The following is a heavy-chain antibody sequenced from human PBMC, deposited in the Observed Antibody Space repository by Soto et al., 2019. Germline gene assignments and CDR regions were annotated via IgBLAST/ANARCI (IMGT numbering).Heavy chain of an antibody. CDR3: ARDHGRRGDYYYGMDV. CDR2: ISYDGSNK. D-gene: IGHD3-10*01. CDR1: GFTFSSYA. Sequence: PGGSLRLSCAASGFTFSSYAMHWVRQAPGKGLEWVAVISYDGSNKYYADSVKGRFTISRDNSKNTLYLQMNSLRAEDTAVYYCARDHGRRGDYYYGMDVWGQGTTVTVSS. J-gene: IGHJ6*02. V-gene: IGHV3-30-3*01.